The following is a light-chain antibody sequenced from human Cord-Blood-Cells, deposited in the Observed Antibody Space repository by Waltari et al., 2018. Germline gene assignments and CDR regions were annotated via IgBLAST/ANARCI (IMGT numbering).Light chain of an antibody. CDR3: SSYTSSSTRV. V-gene: IGLV2-14*03. CDR1: SSDVGGYNY. Sequence: QSALTQPASVSGSPGQSITISCTGTSSDVGGYNYVSWYQQHPGKAPKLSIYDVSNRPSGVSSRFSGSKSCNTASLTISGLQAEDEADYYCSSYTSSSTRVFGGGTKLTVL. CDR2: DVS. J-gene: IGLJ3*02.